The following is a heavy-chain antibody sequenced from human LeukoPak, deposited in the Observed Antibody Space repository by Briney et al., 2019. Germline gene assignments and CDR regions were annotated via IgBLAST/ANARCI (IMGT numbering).Heavy chain of an antibody. CDR3: ARVAAAGFLGWYFDL. V-gene: IGHV3-48*01. CDR1: GFTFSSYS. Sequence: GGSLRLSCAASGFTFSSYSMNWVRQAPGKGLEWVSYISSSSSTIYYADSVKGRFTISRDNAKNSLYLQMNSLRAEDTAVYYCARVAAAGFLGWYFDLWGRGTLVTVSS. D-gene: IGHD6-13*01. J-gene: IGHJ2*01. CDR2: ISSSSSTI.